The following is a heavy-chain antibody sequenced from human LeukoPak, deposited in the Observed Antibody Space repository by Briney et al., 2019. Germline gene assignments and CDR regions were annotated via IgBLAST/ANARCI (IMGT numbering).Heavy chain of an antibody. D-gene: IGHD5-24*01. V-gene: IGHV1-18*01. Sequence: ASVKLSCKASDYTFTSYGINWVRQAPGQGLEWMGWISAYTGNTNYAQKLQGRVTMTTDTSTSTAYMELRSLRSDDTAVYYCARFLDRDGYNFFDYWGQGTLVTASS. CDR1: DYTFTSYG. CDR3: ARFLDRDGYNFFDY. CDR2: ISAYTGNT. J-gene: IGHJ4*02.